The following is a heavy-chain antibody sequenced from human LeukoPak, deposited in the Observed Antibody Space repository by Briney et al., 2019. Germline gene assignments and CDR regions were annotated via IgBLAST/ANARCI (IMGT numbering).Heavy chain of an antibody. CDR3: ASSLGSPLPINWFDP. D-gene: IGHD1-26*01. Sequence: SQTLSLTCAISGDSVSSNSAAWNWIRQSPSRGLEWLGRTYYRSKWYNDYAVSVKSRITINPDTSKNQFSLQLNSVTPEDTAVYFCASSLGSPLPINWFDPWGQGTLVTVSS. V-gene: IGHV6-1*01. CDR2: TYYRSKWYN. CDR1: GDSVSSNSAA. J-gene: IGHJ5*02.